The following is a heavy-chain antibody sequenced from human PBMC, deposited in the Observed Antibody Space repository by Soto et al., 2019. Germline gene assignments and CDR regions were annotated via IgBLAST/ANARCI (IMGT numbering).Heavy chain of an antibody. Sequence: SETLSLTCTVSGGSISSGDYYWSWIRQPPGKGLECIGNIYYDGNTYYNPSLKSRVTISLDTSKNQFSLRLNSVTAADTAVYYCARSVFPWGQGTLVTVSS. V-gene: IGHV4-39*07. J-gene: IGHJ5*02. CDR1: GGSISSGDYY. CDR3: ARSVFP. CDR2: IYYDGNT.